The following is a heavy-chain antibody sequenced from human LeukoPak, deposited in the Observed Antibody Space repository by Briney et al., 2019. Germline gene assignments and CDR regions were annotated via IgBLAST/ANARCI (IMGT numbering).Heavy chain of an antibody. D-gene: IGHD2/OR15-2a*01. CDR1: GFTFSSYG. V-gene: IGHV3-33*06. CDR3: AKATTSDSVIVLVDYFDY. Sequence: GRSLRLSCAASGFTFSSYGMHWVRQAPGKGLEWVAVIWYDGSNKYYADSVKGRFTISRDNSKNTLYLQMNSLRAEDTAVYYCAKATTSDSVIVLVDYFDYWGQGTLVTVSS. J-gene: IGHJ4*02. CDR2: IWYDGSNK.